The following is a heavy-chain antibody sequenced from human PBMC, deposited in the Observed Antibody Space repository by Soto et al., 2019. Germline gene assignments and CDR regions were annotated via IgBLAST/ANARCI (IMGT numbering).Heavy chain of an antibody. Sequence: ASVKVSCKASGYTFTSYDINWVRQATRQGLAWMGWMNPNSGNTGYAQKFQGRVTMTRNTSISTAYMELSSLRSEDTAVYYCARESEDSSSDYYYYYGMDVWGQGTTVTVSS. J-gene: IGHJ6*02. CDR1: GYTFTSYD. CDR3: ARESEDSSSDYYYYYGMDV. V-gene: IGHV1-8*01. D-gene: IGHD6-6*01. CDR2: MNPNSGNT.